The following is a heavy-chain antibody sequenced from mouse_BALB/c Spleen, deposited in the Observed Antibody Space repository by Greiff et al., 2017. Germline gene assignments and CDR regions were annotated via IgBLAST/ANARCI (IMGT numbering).Heavy chain of an antibody. CDR1: GYTFTSYY. D-gene: IGHD3-1*01. CDR2: INPSNGGT. V-gene: IGHV1S81*02. Sequence: VQLQQSGAELVKPGASVKLSCKASGYTFTSYYMYWVKQRPGQGLEWIGEINPSNGGTNFNEKFKSKATLTVDKSSSTAYMQLSSLTSEDSAVYYCTRGLPFDYWGQGTTLTVSS. J-gene: IGHJ2*01. CDR3: TRGLPFDY.